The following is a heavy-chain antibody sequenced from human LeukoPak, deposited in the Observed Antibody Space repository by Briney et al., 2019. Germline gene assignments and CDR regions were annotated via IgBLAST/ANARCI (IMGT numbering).Heavy chain of an antibody. CDR1: GFTFSNYG. V-gene: IGHV3-64*01. D-gene: IGHD3-22*01. Sequence: GGSLRLSCAASGFTFSNYGLHWVRQAPGKGLEYVSAISSNGGTTYYANSVKGRFTISRDNSENTLYLQMGSLRAEDVAVYYCATGYDSSGYYQYWGQGTLVTVSS. CDR3: ATGYDSSGYYQY. CDR2: ISSNGGTT. J-gene: IGHJ4*02.